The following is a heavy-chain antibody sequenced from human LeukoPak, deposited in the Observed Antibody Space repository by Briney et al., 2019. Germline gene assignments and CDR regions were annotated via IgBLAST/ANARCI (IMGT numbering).Heavy chain of an antibody. CDR1: GGSISSSSYY. J-gene: IGHJ5*02. CDR3: ASDMSYSGYGFNVNVPKSESWWFDP. V-gene: IGHV4-39*07. CDR2: IYYSGST. D-gene: IGHD5-12*01. Sequence: PSETLSLTCTVSGGSISSSSYYWGWIRQPPGKGLEWIGSIYYSGSTYYNPSLKSRVTISVDTSKNQFSLKLSSVTAADTAVYYCASDMSYSGYGFNVNVPKSESWWFDPWGQGTLVTVSS.